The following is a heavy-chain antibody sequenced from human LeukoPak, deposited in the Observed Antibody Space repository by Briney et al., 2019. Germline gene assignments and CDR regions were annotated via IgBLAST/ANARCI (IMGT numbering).Heavy chain of an antibody. D-gene: IGHD6-25*01. CDR3: ARGALKYSSDFDY. CDR1: GYTFTGYY. CDR2: INPNSGGT. V-gene: IGHV1-2*02. J-gene: IGHJ4*02. Sequence: GASVKVSCKASGYTFTGYYMHWVRQAPGQGLEWMGWINPNSGGTNYAQKMQGRVTMTRDTSISTAYMELSRLRSDDTAVYYCARGALKYSSDFDYWGQGTLVTVSS.